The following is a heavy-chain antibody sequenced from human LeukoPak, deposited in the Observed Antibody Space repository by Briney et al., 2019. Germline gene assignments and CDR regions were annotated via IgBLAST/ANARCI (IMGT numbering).Heavy chain of an antibody. CDR3: ARTRSPHFLFDY. D-gene: IGHD2/OR15-2a*01. Sequence: PSETLSLTCTVSGGSISSDNYHWSWIRQPAGKGLEWIGRIYTSGSTNYNPSLKSRVTISVDTSKNQFSLKLSSVTAADTAVYYCARTRSPHFLFDYWGQGTLVTVSS. CDR1: GGSISSDNYH. J-gene: IGHJ4*02. CDR2: IYTSGST. V-gene: IGHV4-61*02.